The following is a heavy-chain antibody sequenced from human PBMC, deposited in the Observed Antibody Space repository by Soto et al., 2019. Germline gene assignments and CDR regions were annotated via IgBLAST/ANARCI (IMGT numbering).Heavy chain of an antibody. D-gene: IGHD1-7*01. CDR3: ARGLNWNYLGGFDY. CDR1: GFTFSSYG. J-gene: IGHJ4*02. V-gene: IGHV3-33*01. Sequence: GGSLRLSCAASGFTFSSYGMHWVRQAPGKGLEWVAVIWYDGSNKYYADSVKGRFTISRDNSKNTLYLQMNSLRAEDTAVYYCARGLNWNYLGGFDYWGQGTLVTVSS. CDR2: IWYDGSNK.